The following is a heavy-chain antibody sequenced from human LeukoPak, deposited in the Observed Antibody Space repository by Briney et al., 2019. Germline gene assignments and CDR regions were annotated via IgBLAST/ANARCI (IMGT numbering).Heavy chain of an antibody. CDR3: ARDYDYGSGSYILDY. CDR2: INAGNGNT. D-gene: IGHD3-10*01. CDR1: GYTFNSYA. Sequence: ASVKVSCKASGYTFNSYAMHWVRQAPGQRLEWMGWINAGNGNTKYSQKFQGRVTITRDTSASTAYMELSSLRSEDTAVYHCARDYDYGSGSYILDYWGQGTLVTVSS. J-gene: IGHJ4*02. V-gene: IGHV1-3*01.